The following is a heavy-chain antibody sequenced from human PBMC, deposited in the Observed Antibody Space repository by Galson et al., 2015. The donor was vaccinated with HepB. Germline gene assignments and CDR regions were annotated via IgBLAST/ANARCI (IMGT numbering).Heavy chain of an antibody. CDR2: ILYDGETK. J-gene: IGHJ6*03. V-gene: IGHV3-30*18. CDR1: GFSFSSYA. Sequence: SLRLSCAASGFSFSSYAMHWVRQPPGKGLERVAHILYDGETKYYGDSVRGRFTISRDNSMLYLQMNSLRSEDTAVYFCAKDDSRTYMDVWGRGTTVIVSS. CDR3: AKDDSRTYMDV.